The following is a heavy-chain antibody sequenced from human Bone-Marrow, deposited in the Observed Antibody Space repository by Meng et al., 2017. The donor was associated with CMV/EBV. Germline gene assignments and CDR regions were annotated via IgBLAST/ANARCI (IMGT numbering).Heavy chain of an antibody. CDR3: ARSSITLFGVVIDNWFDP. D-gene: IGHD3-3*01. J-gene: IGHJ5*02. CDR1: NSAA. V-gene: IGHV6-1*01. CDR2: TYARSQWYN. Sequence: NSAAWNWIRQSPSRGLEWLGRTYARSQWYNDYAVSVKSRITINPVTSKNQFSLQLNSVTPEDTAVYYCARSSITLFGVVIDNWFDPWGQGTLVTVSS.